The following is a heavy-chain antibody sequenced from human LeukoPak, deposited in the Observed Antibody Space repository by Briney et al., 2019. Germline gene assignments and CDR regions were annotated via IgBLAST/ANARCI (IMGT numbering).Heavy chain of an antibody. CDR3: AKDHEIAAAALDY. CDR1: GFSFSSYE. CDR2: ISYDGSNK. D-gene: IGHD6-13*01. J-gene: IGHJ4*02. V-gene: IGHV3-30*18. Sequence: GGSLRLSCAASGFSFSSYEMNWVRQAPGKGLEWVAVISYDGSNKYYADSVKGRFTISRDNSKNTLYLQMNSLRAEDTAVYYCAKDHEIAAAALDYWGQGTLVTVSS.